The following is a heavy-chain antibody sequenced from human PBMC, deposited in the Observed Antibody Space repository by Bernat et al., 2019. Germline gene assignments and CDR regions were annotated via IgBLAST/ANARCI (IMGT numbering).Heavy chain of an antibody. CDR3: TTPLFKTTNY. Sequence: EVHLVESGGGLVKPGGSLRLSCVASGFTFSKAWMNWVRQAPGKGLEWVGRIKTNNDGETPDYAAPVQGRVTISRDDSKNTLYLQMKFLETEDTAVYYCTTPLFKTTNYWGQGTLVTVSS. CDR1: GFTFSKAW. CDR2: IKTNNDGETP. V-gene: IGHV3-15*01. D-gene: IGHD4-17*01. J-gene: IGHJ4*02.